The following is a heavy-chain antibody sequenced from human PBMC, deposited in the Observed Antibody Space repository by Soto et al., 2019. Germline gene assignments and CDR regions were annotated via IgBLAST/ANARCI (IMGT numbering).Heavy chain of an antibody. CDR1: GFTFSSYA. CDR2: ISGSGGST. CDR3: EKEGSGGSIKENYYFDY. V-gene: IGHV3-23*01. D-gene: IGHD3-16*01. J-gene: IGHJ4*02. Sequence: GGSLRLSCAASGFTFSSYAMSRVRQAPGKGLEWVSAISGSGGSTYYADSVKGRFTISRDNSKNTLYLQMNSLRAEDTAVYYYEKEGSGGSIKENYYFDYGGEGTLVTVSS.